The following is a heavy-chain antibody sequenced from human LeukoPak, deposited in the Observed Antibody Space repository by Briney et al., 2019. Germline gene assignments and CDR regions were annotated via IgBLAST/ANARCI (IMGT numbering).Heavy chain of an antibody. CDR3: AKANVVLLVAAPPDY. CDR2: ISWDGGSA. J-gene: IGHJ4*02. Sequence: GGSLRLSCGASGFTFDDYAMHWVRQAPGKGLEWVSLISWDGGSAYYADSVKGRFTISRDNSKNSLYLQMNSLRPEDTALYYCAKANVVLLVAAPPDYWGQGTLVTVSS. V-gene: IGHV3-43D*03. D-gene: IGHD2-15*01. CDR1: GFTFDDYA.